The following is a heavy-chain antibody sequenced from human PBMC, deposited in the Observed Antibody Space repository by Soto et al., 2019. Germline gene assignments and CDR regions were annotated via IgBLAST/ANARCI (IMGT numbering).Heavy chain of an antibody. V-gene: IGHV4-4*07. CDR1: GASIRSYH. J-gene: IGHJ5*02. D-gene: IGHD3-16*01. Sequence: SETLSLTGAVSGASIRSYHWSWIRQPAGKGLEWIGRMQHTGNTNYNPSLKSRVTMSVDTSKNQISLKMTSVTAADTAVYFCAKDVSSRRWFDPWGQGILVTVSS. CDR3: AKDVSSRRWFDP. CDR2: MQHTGNT.